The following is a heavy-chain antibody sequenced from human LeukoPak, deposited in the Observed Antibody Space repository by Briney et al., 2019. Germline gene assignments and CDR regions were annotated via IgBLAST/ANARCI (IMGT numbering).Heavy chain of an antibody. CDR2: ISSSSSSI. V-gene: IGHV3-48*01. J-gene: IGHJ4*02. D-gene: IGHD6-19*01. CDR1: GFIFSTYS. Sequence: GGSLRLSCAASGFIFSTYSINWVRQAPGKGLEWVSHISSSSSSIYYADSVKGRFSISRDNAKNSLYLQMNSLRAEDTAVYYCTRDLGVAVAGTVGHFDHWGQGTLVTVSS. CDR3: TRDLGVAVAGTVGHFDH.